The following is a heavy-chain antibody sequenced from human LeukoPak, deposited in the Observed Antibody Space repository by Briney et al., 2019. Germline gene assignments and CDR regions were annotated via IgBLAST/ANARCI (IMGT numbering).Heavy chain of an antibody. Sequence: GGSLRLSCAASGFTISSYAMHWVRQAPGKGLEWVAVISYDGSNKYYADSVKGRFTVSRDNSKNTLYLQMNSLRAEDTAVYYCAGERATRNPGWGYCSSTSCYREDYWGQGTLVTVSS. CDR3: AGERATRNPGWGYCSSTSCYREDY. J-gene: IGHJ4*02. CDR1: GFTISSYA. D-gene: IGHD2-2*02. CDR2: ISYDGSNK. V-gene: IGHV3-30-3*01.